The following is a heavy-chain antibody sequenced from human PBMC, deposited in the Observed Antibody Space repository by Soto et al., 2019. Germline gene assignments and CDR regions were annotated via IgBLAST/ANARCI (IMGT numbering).Heavy chain of an antibody. J-gene: IGHJ5*02. CDR1: GFNFSSYS. Sequence: PGGSMRLSCAASGFNFSSYSMSWVRQDPGKGLEWVSAISGSGGSTYYADSVKGRFTISRDNSKNTLYLQMNSLRAEDAAVYYCAKQEGVVPAAVNWFDPWGQGTLVTVSS. D-gene: IGHD2-2*01. V-gene: IGHV3-23*01. CDR2: ISGSGGST. CDR3: AKQEGVVPAAVNWFDP.